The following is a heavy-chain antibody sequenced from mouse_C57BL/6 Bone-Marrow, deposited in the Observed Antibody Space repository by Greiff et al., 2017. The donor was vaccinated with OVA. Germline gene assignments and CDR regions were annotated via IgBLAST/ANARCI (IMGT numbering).Heavy chain of an antibody. Sequence: QVQLQQPGAELVRPGTSVKLSCKASGYTFTSYWMHWVKQRPGQGLEWIGVIDPSDSYTNYNQKLKGKATLTVDTSSSTAYMQLSSLTSEDSAVYYCARRYYYGSSCYYFDYWGQGTTLTVSS. J-gene: IGHJ2*01. CDR1: GYTFTSYW. CDR2: IDPSDSYT. CDR3: ARRYYYGSSCYYFDY. V-gene: IGHV1-59*01. D-gene: IGHD1-1*01.